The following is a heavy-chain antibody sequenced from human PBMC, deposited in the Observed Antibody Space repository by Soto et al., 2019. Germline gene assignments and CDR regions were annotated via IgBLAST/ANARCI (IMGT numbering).Heavy chain of an antibody. D-gene: IGHD1-26*01. J-gene: IGHJ6*03. V-gene: IGHV1-2*02. Sequence: QVQLVQSGAEVKKPGASVTVSCKASGYRFSDYYLHWVRQAPGQGPEWMGWMNPNSGDTKYAQKFKGGVTMPRDTSVRTAFMELNWLKSDDTAVYYCARESGGSTATLDYYYYYMDVWGIGTTVTVSS. CDR3: ARESGGSTATLDYYYYYMDV. CDR2: MNPNSGDT. CDR1: GYRFSDYY.